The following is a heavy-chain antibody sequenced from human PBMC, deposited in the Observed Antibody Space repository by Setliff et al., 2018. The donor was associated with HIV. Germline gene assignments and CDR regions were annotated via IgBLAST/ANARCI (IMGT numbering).Heavy chain of an antibody. CDR2: IYHSGST. CDR3: ARADSSSWFFATFDI. CDR1: GDSINSGDCY. Sequence: SETLSLTCTVSGDSINSGDCYWSWIRQPPGKGLEWIGYIYHSGSTHYNPSLNSRVAFSVDTSKNQFSLKLYSVTVADTAFYYCARADSSSWFFATFDIWGQGTMVTVSS. J-gene: IGHJ3*02. V-gene: IGHV4-30-4*01. D-gene: IGHD6-13*01.